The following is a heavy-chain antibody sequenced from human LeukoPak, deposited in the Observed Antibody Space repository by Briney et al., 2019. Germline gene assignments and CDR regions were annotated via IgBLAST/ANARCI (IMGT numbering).Heavy chain of an antibody. D-gene: IGHD3-3*01. CDR3: ASNYDFWSGYYHFDY. CDR2: IYTSGST. CDR1: GGSISSYY. Sequence: SETLSLTCTVSGGSISSYYWSWIRQPAGKGLEWIGRIYTSGSTNYNPSLKSRVTISVDKSKNQFSLKLSSVTAADTAVYYCASNYDFWSGYYHFDYWGQGTLVTVSP. J-gene: IGHJ4*02. V-gene: IGHV4-4*07.